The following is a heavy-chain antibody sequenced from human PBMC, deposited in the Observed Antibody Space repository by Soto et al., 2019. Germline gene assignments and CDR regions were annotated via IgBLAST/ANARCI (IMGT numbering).Heavy chain of an antibody. CDR2: IWNDGSNK. CDR3: AREGKDIVATIRPYYFDY. J-gene: IGHJ4*02. CDR1: GFPFRSYG. Sequence: QVQLVESGGGVVQPGGSLRLSCEASGFPFRSYGMHWVGQAPGKGLEWVAVIWNDGSNKYYADSVKGRFTISRDNSKNTLYLQMNSLRAEDTAVYYCAREGKDIVATIRPYYFDYWGQGTLVTVSS. V-gene: IGHV3-33*01. D-gene: IGHD5-12*01.